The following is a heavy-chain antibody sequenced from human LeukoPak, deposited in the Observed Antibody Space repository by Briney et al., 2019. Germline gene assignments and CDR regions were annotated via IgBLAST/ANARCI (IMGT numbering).Heavy chain of an antibody. CDR2: INHSGST. D-gene: IGHD5-24*01. Sequence: PSQTLSLTCTVSGGSISSGDYYWSWIRQPPGKGLEWIGEINHSGSTNYNPSLKSRVTISVDTSKNQFSLKLSSVTAADTAVYYCARAAGDGYNYYYFDYWDQGTLVTVSS. CDR3: ARAAGDGYNYYYFDY. J-gene: IGHJ4*02. V-gene: IGHV4-30-4*01. CDR1: GGSISSGDYY.